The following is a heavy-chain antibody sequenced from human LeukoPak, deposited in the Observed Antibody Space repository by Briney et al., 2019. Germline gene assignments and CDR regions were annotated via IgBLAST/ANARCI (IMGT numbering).Heavy chain of an antibody. Sequence: GGSLRLSCAASGFIFTNYFLSGVRQAPAKGREWVASIQHDGSEKYYVDSVRGRFTISRDNTMNSLYLQMSSLRAEDTAVYYCATDRGWRTSGYYLYYFEYWGQGTLVTFSS. V-gene: IGHV3-7*01. J-gene: IGHJ4*02. CDR2: IQHDGSEK. CDR3: ATDRGWRTSGYYLYYFEY. CDR1: GFIFTNYF. D-gene: IGHD3-3*01.